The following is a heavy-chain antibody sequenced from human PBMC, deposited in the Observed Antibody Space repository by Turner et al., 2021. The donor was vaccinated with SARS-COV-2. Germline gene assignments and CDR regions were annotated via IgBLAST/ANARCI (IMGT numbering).Heavy chain of an antibody. CDR1: GFTVSSNY. D-gene: IGHD1-26*01. Sequence: VQLVESGGGVVQPGRSLRLSCAASGFTVSSNYMNWVRQAPGKGLEWVSIIYSGGSTYYADSVKGRFTISRDNSKNTLFLQMNSLRAEDTAVYYCARETREARFDPWGQGTLVTVSS. J-gene: IGHJ5*02. CDR3: ARETREARFDP. V-gene: IGHV3-53*01. CDR2: IYSGGST.